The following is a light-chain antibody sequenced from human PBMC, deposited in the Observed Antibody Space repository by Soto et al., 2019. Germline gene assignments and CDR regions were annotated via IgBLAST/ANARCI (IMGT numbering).Light chain of an antibody. V-gene: IGKV3-20*01. CDR2: GAS. J-gene: IGKJ1*01. Sequence: EIVLTQSPGTLSLSPGERATLSCRASQSVSTNYLAWYQRKPGQAPRLLIYGASSRATDSPNRFSGSGSGTDFTLTITRLQAEDFAVYYCQQYGSSPPTFGQGTKVEIK. CDR1: QSVSTNY. CDR3: QQYGSSPPT.